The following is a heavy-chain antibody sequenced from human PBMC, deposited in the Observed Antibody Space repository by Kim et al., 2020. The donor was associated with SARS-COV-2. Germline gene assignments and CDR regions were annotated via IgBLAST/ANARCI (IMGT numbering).Heavy chain of an antibody. J-gene: IGHJ3*02. Sequence: GGSLRLSCAASGFTFSRYWMHWVRQGPGKGLVWVSRIKGDGSSITYAESVEGRFTVSRDNARNTLYLQMNSLRVEDTAVYYCARDGGGLRPDIWGQGTMVTVS. CDR3: ARDGGGLRPDI. CDR2: IKGDGSSI. CDR1: GFTFSRYW. V-gene: IGHV3-74*01. D-gene: IGHD5-12*01.